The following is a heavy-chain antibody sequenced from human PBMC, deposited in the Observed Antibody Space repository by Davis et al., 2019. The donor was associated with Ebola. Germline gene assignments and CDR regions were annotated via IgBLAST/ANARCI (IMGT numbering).Heavy chain of an antibody. Sequence: GGPLRLSSPASGFTSTTYSMNRVRQAPGTGLEWLSYISVRRSTYSYADSVKGRFTISRDNAKNSRSLQMNSLRDEDTAVYYCATYFYDSSGYNHYNYYGMDVWGKGTTVTVSA. J-gene: IGHJ6*04. D-gene: IGHD3-22*01. CDR2: ISVRRSTY. V-gene: IGHV3-48*02. CDR3: ATYFYDSSGYNHYNYYGMDV. CDR1: GFTSTTYS.